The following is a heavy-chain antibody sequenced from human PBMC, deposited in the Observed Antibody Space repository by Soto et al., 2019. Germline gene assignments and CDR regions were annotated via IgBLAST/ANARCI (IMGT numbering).Heavy chain of an antibody. Sequence: GGLQRLSCTASGFTFNKYAMTWVRQAPGKGLEWVSAISGGDGSTYYADSVKGRFTISRDNSKNTLFLQMNSLRVEDTAIYYCAKSPPQTRVVSPATIDNPFAHWGQGTRVTVSS. CDR3: AKSPPQTRVVSPATIDNPFAH. CDR2: ISGGDGST. V-gene: IGHV3-23*01. D-gene: IGHD2-2*01. CDR1: GFTFNKYA. J-gene: IGHJ4*02.